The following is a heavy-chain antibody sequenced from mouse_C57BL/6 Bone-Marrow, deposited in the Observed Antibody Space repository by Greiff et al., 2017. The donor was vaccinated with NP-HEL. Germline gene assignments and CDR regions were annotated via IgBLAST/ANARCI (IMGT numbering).Heavy chain of an antibody. V-gene: IGHV1-4*01. J-gene: IGHJ1*03. CDR3: SNLWYFDV. Sequence: QVQLKQSGAELARPGASVKMSCKASGYTFTSYTMHWVKQRPGQGLEWIGYINPSSGYTKYNQKFKDKATLTADKSSSTAYMQLSSLTSEDSAVYYCSNLWYFDVWGTGTTVTVSS. D-gene: IGHD2-5*01. CDR2: INPSSGYT. CDR1: GYTFTSYT.